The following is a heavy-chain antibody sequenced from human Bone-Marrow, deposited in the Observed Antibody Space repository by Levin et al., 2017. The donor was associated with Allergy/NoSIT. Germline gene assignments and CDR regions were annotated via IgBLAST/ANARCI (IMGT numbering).Heavy chain of an antibody. J-gene: IGHJ4*02. CDR3: ARDLGVTVAGGDHLNF. CDR2: INPNSGGA. V-gene: IGHV1-2*06. Sequence: VASVKVSCKASGYTFTGYYIHWVRQAPGQGLEWMGRINPNSGGANSAQKFQGRITLTRDTSITTAYMEVNRLTSDDTAVYYCARDLGVTVAGGDHLNFWGQGTLVTVSS. CDR1: GYTFTGYY. D-gene: IGHD6-19*01.